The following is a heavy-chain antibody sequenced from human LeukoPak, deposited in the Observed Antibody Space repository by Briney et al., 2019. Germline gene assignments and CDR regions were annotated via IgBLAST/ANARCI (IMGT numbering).Heavy chain of an antibody. V-gene: IGHV4-4*02. CDR2: IYHSGST. CDR3: ARIGCSGGSCLFDY. J-gene: IGHJ4*02. CDR1: GDSISSSYW. D-gene: IGHD2-15*01. Sequence: SETLSLTCGVSGDSISSSYWWSWVRQTPGKGLEWIGEIYHSGSTNYNPSLKSRVTISMDKSKNQFSLKLSSMTAADTAVYYCARIGCSGGSCLFDYWGQGTLVTVSS.